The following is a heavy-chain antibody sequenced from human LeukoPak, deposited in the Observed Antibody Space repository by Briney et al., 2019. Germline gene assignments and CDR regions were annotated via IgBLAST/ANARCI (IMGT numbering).Heavy chain of an antibody. V-gene: IGHV1-3*01. CDR1: GGTFSSYA. J-gene: IGHJ3*02. Sequence: ASVKVSCKASGGTFSSYAISWVRQAPGQRLEWMGWINAGNGNTKYSQKFQGRVTITRDTSASTAYMELSSLRSEDTAVYYCARAYHYYDSSGSAFDIWGQGTMVTVSS. D-gene: IGHD3-22*01. CDR3: ARAYHYYDSSGSAFDI. CDR2: INAGNGNT.